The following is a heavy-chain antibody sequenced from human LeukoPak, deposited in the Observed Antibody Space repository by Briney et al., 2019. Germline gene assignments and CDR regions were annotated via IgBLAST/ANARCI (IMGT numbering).Heavy chain of an antibody. D-gene: IGHD3-3*01. CDR1: GAAISSGAFS. CDR2: IYYSGST. Sequence: SETLSLTCTVSGAAISSGAFSWNWVRQLPGKGLEWIGSIYYSGSTYYNPSLKSRVTISVDTSKNQFSLKLSSVTAADTAVYYCARHSGLVYDFWSGYPTPSPANWFDPWGQGTLVTVSS. J-gene: IGHJ5*02. CDR3: ARHSGLVYDFWSGYPTPSPANWFDP. V-gene: IGHV4-30-2*03.